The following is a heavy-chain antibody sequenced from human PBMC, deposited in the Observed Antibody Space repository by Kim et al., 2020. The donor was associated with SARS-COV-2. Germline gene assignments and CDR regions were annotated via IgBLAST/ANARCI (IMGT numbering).Heavy chain of an antibody. CDR1: GYTFTSYY. CDR3: ARPREITMVRGVINYYYGMDV. J-gene: IGHJ6*02. V-gene: IGHV1-46*03. Sequence: ASVKVSCKASGYTFTSYYMHWVRQAPGQGLEWMGIINPSGGSTSYAQKFQGRVTMTRDTSTSTVYVELSSLRSEDTAVYYCARPREITMVRGVINYYYGMDVWGQGTTVTVSS. D-gene: IGHD3-10*01. CDR2: INPSGGST.